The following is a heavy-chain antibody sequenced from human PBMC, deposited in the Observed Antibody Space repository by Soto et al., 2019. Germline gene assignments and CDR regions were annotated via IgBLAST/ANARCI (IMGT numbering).Heavy chain of an antibody. V-gene: IGHV3-23*01. J-gene: IGHJ4*02. CDR3: AKPQTPAPIVVVNAPAY. CDR1: GFTFSSYA. D-gene: IGHD2-21*01. Sequence: EVQLLESGGGLVQPGGSLRLSCAASGFTFSSYAMSWVRQAPGKGLEWVSAISATGGSPYYADSVKGRFTISRDNSKNTLYLNMNGMRVDDTAVYHCAKPQTPAPIVVVNAPAYWGQGTLVTVSS. CDR2: ISATGGSP.